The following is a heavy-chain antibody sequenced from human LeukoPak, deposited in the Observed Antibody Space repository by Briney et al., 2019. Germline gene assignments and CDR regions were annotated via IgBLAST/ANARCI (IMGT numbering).Heavy chain of an antibody. CDR2: ISYDGSNK. Sequence: PGRSLRLSCAASGFTFSSYAMHWVRQAPGKGLEWVADISYDGSNKYYADSVKGRFTISRDNSKNTLYLQMNSLRAEDTAVYYCARDAYRPGDYYDSSGYYSLGGYWGQGTLVTVSS. CDR1: GFTFSSYA. J-gene: IGHJ4*02. CDR3: ARDAYRPGDYYDSSGYYSLGGY. V-gene: IGHV3-30-3*01. D-gene: IGHD3-22*01.